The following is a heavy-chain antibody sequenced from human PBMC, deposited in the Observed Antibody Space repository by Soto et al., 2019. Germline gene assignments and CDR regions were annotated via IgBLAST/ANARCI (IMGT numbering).Heavy chain of an antibody. CDR1: GGSNSSSNW. D-gene: IGHD2-15*01. J-gene: IGHJ5*02. CDR2: TYHSGST. V-gene: IGHV4-4*02. Sequence: SETLSLTCAVSGGSNSSSNWWSWVRQPPGKGLEWIGETYHSGSTNYNPSLKSRVTISVDKSKNQFSLKLSSVTAADTAVYYCARGRGQLLLNWFDPWGQGTLVTVSS. CDR3: ARGRGQLLLNWFDP.